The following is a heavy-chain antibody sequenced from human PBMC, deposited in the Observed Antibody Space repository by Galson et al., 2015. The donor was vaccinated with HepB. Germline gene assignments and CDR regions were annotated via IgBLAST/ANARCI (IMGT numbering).Heavy chain of an antibody. D-gene: IGHD3-16*01. V-gene: IGHV4-59*08. CDR2: INDSGNT. CDR1: GGSISGPY. Sequence: SETLSLTCSVSGGSISGPYWNWIRRPPGKGLEWIGYINDSGNTNCNPSLKSRVTISVDTSKNQFSLKLTSVTAADTAVYYCARQKGIMMPFDYWGQGTRVTVSS. J-gene: IGHJ4*02. CDR3: ARQKGIMMPFDY.